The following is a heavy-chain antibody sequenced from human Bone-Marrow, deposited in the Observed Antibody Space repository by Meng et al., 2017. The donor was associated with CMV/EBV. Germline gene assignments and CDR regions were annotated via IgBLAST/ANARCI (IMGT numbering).Heavy chain of an antibody. CDR1: GGTFSSNA. D-gene: IGHD1-7*01. Sequence: ASVKVSCKASGGTFSSNAISWVRQAPGQGLEWMGIINPSGGSTSYAQKFQGRVTMTRDTSTSTVYMELSSLRSEDTAVYYCASMTFGITGTNRIFDYWGQGTLVTVSS. CDR2: INPSGGST. J-gene: IGHJ4*02. CDR3: ASMTFGITGTNRIFDY. V-gene: IGHV1-46*01.